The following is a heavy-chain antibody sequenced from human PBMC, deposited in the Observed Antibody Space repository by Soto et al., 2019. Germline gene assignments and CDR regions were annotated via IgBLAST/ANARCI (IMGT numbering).Heavy chain of an antibody. V-gene: IGHV1-69*02. CDR1: GGTFSSYT. CDR3: LNIPHY. Sequence: QVQLVQSGAEVKKPGSSVKVSCKASGGTFSSYTITWVRQAPGQGLEWMGRIIPILGIANYAQKFQGRVTITADKSTDTAYIELSSLRSEDTAVYYCLNIPHYWGQGTLVTVSS. CDR2: IIPILGIA. J-gene: IGHJ4*02.